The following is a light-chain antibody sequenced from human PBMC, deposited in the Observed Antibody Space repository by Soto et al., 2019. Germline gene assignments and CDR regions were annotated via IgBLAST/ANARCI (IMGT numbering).Light chain of an antibody. CDR3: QQYSAWPLT. Sequence: EIVMTQSPATLSVSPGEKATISCRASQSLNNNLAWYQQKPGQGPRLLIYFASTRPTGIPARFSGSGSGTEFSLTISSLQSEDFASYYCQQYSAWPLTFGGGTKVETK. CDR2: FAS. V-gene: IGKV3-15*01. CDR1: QSLNNN. J-gene: IGKJ4*01.